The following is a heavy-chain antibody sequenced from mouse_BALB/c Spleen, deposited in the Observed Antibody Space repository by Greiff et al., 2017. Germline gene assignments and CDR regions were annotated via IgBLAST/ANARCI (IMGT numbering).Heavy chain of an antibody. Sequence: EVMLVESGGGLVQPGGSLKLSCAASGFTFSSYTMSWVRQTPEKRLEWVAYISNGGGSTYYPDTVKGRFTISRDNAKNTLYLQMSSLKSEDTAMYYCARQESGSSSYAKDYWGQGTSVTVSS. CDR2: ISNGGGST. V-gene: IGHV5-12-2*01. J-gene: IGHJ4*01. CDR3: ARQESGSSSYAKDY. D-gene: IGHD1-1*01. CDR1: GFTFSSYT.